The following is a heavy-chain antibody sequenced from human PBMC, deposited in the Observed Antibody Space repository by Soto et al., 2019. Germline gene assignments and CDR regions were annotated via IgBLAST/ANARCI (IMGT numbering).Heavy chain of an antibody. V-gene: IGHV3-30*18. CDR3: AKDLQSYGDYDYYCYGMDV. D-gene: IGHD4-17*01. J-gene: IGHJ6*02. CDR1: GFTFSTYG. CDR2: ISYDGTNK. Sequence: QVQLVESGGGEVQPGRSLTISCAASGFTFSTYGMHWVRQTPGKRLEWVAVISYDGTNKFYSDSVKGRCTITRDNFKNTLTLQMNSLRADDTAVYSCAKDLQSYGDYDYYCYGMDVWGLGSRVSVSS.